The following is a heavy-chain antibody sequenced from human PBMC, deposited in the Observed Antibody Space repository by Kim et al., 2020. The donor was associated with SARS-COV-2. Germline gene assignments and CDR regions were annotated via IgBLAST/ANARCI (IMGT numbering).Heavy chain of an antibody. CDR2: INTDTGNP. CDR1: GYSFTSYT. D-gene: IGHD3-10*01. Sequence: ASVKVSCKASGYSFTSYTIHWMRQAPGQGLECMGWINTDTGNPTYAQGFTGRFVFSLDTSVSTAYLQISSLKAEDSAVYYCARGSLTMVRGVKGIGYWGQGTLVTVSS. CDR3: ARGSLTMVRGVKGIGY. V-gene: IGHV7-4-1*02. J-gene: IGHJ4*02.